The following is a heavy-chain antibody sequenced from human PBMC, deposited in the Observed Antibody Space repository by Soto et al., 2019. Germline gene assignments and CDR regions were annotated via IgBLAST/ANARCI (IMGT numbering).Heavy chain of an antibody. D-gene: IGHD3-16*01. CDR2: IVPMFGTA. Sequence: SVKVSCKASGCTFSNHAISWVRQAPGQGLEWMGGIVPMFGTANYAQKFQGRVTATADKSTNTAYMELSSLTSEDTVVYYCARGDDFDYYYGVDVWGQGTTVTVSS. V-gene: IGHV1-69*06. J-gene: IGHJ6*02. CDR3: ARGDDFDYYYGVDV. CDR1: GCTFSNHA.